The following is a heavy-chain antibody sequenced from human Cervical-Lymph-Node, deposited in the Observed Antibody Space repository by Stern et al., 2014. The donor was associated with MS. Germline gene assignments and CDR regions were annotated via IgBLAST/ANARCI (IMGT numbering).Heavy chain of an antibody. J-gene: IGHJ4*02. D-gene: IGHD4-17*01. CDR1: ENIFSNFW. Sequence: EVQLVESGVEVKKPGESLKISCKVSENIFSNFWIGWLRQMPGQGLEYVGIIYPDDSDTKYSPSFEGQVTISADKSINTAYLHWSSLKASDTAIYYCARHYGYYFDFWGQGTLVTVSS. CDR3: ARHYGYYFDF. V-gene: IGHV5-51*01. CDR2: IYPDDSDT.